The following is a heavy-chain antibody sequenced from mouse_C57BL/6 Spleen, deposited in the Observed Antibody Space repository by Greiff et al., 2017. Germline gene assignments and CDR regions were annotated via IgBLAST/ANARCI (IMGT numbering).Heavy chain of an antibody. CDR3: TREGDYGSSYLDY. D-gene: IGHD1-1*01. Sequence: EVHLVESGEGLVKPGGSLKLSCAASGFTFSSYAMSWVRQTPEKRLEWVAYISSGGDYIYYADTVKGRFTISRDNARNTLYLQMSSLKSEDTAMYYCTREGDYGSSYLDYWGQGTTLTVSS. V-gene: IGHV5-9-1*02. CDR1: GFTFSSYA. J-gene: IGHJ2*01. CDR2: ISSGGDYI.